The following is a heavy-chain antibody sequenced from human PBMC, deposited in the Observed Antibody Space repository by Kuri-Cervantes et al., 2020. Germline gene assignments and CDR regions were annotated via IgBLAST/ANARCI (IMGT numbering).Heavy chain of an antibody. CDR1: GGSFSTYT. D-gene: IGHD2-15*01. Sequence: SVKVSCKASGGSFSTYTINWVRQAPGQGLEWMGDIISLLGTENYAQKFQGRVTITTDESTSTAYMELSSLRSEDTAVYYCATLYCSGGSCYGRRRYYFDYWGQGTLVTV. CDR3: ATLYCSGGSCYGRRRYYFDY. V-gene: IGHV1-69*16. CDR2: IISLLGTE. J-gene: IGHJ4*02.